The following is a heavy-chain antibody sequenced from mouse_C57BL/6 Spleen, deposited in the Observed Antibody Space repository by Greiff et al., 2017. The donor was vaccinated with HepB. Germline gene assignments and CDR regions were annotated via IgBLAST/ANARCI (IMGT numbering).Heavy chain of an antibody. Sequence: VQLQQPGAELVKPGASVKVSCKASGYTFTSYWMHWVKQRPGQGLEWIGRIHPSDSDTNYNQKFKGKATLTVDKSSSTAYMQLSSLTSEDSAVYYCAMGGIYYGYDNGYWGQGTTLTVSS. V-gene: IGHV1-74*01. J-gene: IGHJ2*01. CDR2: IHPSDSDT. CDR3: AMGGIYYGYDNGY. CDR1: GYTFTSYW. D-gene: IGHD2-2*01.